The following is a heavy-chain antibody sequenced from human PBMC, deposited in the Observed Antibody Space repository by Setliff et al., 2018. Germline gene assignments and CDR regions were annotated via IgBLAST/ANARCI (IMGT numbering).Heavy chain of an antibody. D-gene: IGHD1-1*01. CDR1: GGTFRDFA. Sequence: ASVKVSCKASGGTFRDFAISWVRQAPGQGLEWMGGIMPVFGTPDYAQKFEGRVTISADEPTTTAYLELSSLRSEDTGVYYCGSRQFPGGGNYYYFMDVWGKGTTVTVSS. CDR3: GSRQFPGGGNYYYFMDV. V-gene: IGHV1-69*13. CDR2: IMPVFGTP. J-gene: IGHJ6*03.